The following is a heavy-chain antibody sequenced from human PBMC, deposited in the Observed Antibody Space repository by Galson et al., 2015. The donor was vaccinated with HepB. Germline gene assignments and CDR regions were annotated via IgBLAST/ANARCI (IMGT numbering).Heavy chain of an antibody. J-gene: IGHJ4*02. CDR3: ASPYYDRSGYYYFDY. V-gene: IGHV3-21*01. D-gene: IGHD3-22*01. Sequence: SLRLSCAASGFTFGSYSMNWVRQAPGKGLEWVSSISSSSSYIYYADSVKGRFTISRDNAKNSLYLQMNSLRAEDTAVYYCASPYYDRSGYYYFDYWGQGTLFTASS. CDR1: GFTFGSYS. CDR2: ISSSSSYI.